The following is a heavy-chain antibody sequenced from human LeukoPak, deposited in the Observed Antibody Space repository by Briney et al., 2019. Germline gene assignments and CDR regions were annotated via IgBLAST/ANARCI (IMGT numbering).Heavy chain of an antibody. CDR1: GYTFTSYG. V-gene: IGHV1-18*01. J-gene: IGHJ6*02. D-gene: IGHD2-15*01. CDR2: ISAYNGNT. CDR3: AREGLLGYCSGGSCCSYYYYGMDV. Sequence: ASVKVSCKASGYTFTSYGISWVRQAPGQGLEWMGWISAYNGNTNYAQKLQGRVTMTTDTSTSTAYMELRSLRSDDTAVYYCAREGLLGYCSGGSCCSYYYYGMDVWGQGTTVTVSS.